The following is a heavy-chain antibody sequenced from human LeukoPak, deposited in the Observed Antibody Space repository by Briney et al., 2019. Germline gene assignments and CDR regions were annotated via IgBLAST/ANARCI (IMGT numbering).Heavy chain of an antibody. Sequence: GGSLRLSCAASGFTFSNAWMSWVRQAPGKGLEWVSAISGSGGSTYYADSVKGRFTISRDNSKNTLYLQMNSLRAEDTAVYYCAKARYSGSYWWVFDYWGQGTLVTVSS. CDR3: AKARYSGSYWWVFDY. CDR1: GFTFSNAW. D-gene: IGHD1-26*01. J-gene: IGHJ4*02. CDR2: ISGSGGST. V-gene: IGHV3-23*01.